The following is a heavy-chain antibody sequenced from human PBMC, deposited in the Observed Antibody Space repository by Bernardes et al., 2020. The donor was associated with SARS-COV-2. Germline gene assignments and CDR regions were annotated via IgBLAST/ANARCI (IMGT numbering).Heavy chain of an antibody. J-gene: IGHJ4*02. CDR3: ARDIPKYYDSSTYFDY. CDR2: IWYDGNKK. CDR1: GFAFSSYG. V-gene: IGHV3-33*01. Sequence: GGSLRLSCEVSGFAFSSYGMHWVRQAPGKGLEWVAVIWYDGNKKYYADSVKGRFTISRDNSKNMLYLEMNSLRAEDTAVYYCARDIPKYYDSSTYFDYWGQGTLVTVSS. D-gene: IGHD3-22*01.